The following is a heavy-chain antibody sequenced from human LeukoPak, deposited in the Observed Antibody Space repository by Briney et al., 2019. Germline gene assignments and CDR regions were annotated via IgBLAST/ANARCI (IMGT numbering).Heavy chain of an antibody. Sequence: SQTLSLTCTVYGASIRSGDYHWNWIRQPPGKGLEWLAFIHDSGSTYYNPSLKSRVSISRDMSKNQLSLMLSSVTAADTAVYYCARGFGAGNYYYGWFNPWGQGTLVSVSS. CDR3: ARGFGAGNYYYGWFNP. D-gene: IGHD3-10*01. V-gene: IGHV4-30-4*01. CDR1: GASIRSGDYH. CDR2: IHDSGST. J-gene: IGHJ5*02.